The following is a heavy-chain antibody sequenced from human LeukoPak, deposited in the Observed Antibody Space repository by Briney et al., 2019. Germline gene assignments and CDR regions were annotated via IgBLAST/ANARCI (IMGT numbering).Heavy chain of an antibody. CDR1: GFTFSNYA. V-gene: IGHV3-23*01. Sequence: GGSLRLSCTASGFTFSNYAMTWVRQAPGKGLEWVSSISGSGGSTYYADSVKGRFTISRDNSKNTLYLQMNSLRAEDTAVYYCAKDRKYGGNSRIPDYWGQGTLVTVSS. J-gene: IGHJ4*02. CDR3: AKDRKYGGNSRIPDY. CDR2: ISGSGGST. D-gene: IGHD4-23*01.